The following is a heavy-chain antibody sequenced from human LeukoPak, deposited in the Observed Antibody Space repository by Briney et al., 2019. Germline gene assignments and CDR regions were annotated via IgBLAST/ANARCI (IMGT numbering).Heavy chain of an antibody. CDR3: AAVGFWSGPQFDY. CDR1: GFTFTSSA. Sequence: SVNVSCKASGFTFTSSAVQWVRQARGQRLEWRGWIVVGSGNTNYAQKFQERVTITRDMSTSTAYMELSSLRSEDMAVYYCAAVGFWSGPQFDYWGQGTLVTVSS. J-gene: IGHJ4*02. CDR2: IVVGSGNT. D-gene: IGHD3-3*01. V-gene: IGHV1-58*01.